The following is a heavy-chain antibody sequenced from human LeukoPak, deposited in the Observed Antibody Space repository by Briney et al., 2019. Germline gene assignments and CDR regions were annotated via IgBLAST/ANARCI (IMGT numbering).Heavy chain of an antibody. CDR2: IYYSGST. Sequence: SETLSLTCTVSGGSISSGGYYWSWIRQHPGKGLEWIGYIYYSGSTYYNPSLKSRVTISVDTSKNQFSLKLSSVTAADTAVYYRARDRRTYSGYDYFSGMDVWGQGTTVTVSS. V-gene: IGHV4-31*03. CDR3: ARDRRTYSGYDYFSGMDV. CDR1: GGSISSGGYY. D-gene: IGHD5-12*01. J-gene: IGHJ6*02.